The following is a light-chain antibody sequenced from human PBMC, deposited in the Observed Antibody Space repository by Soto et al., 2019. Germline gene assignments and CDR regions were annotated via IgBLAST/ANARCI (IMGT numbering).Light chain of an antibody. CDR3: ISYTGTSTPYV. Sequence: LTEPASVSGSPGQAITISCTGTSSDVGVYNHVSWYQQRPGKAPKLMIYGVADRPSGVSSRFSGSKSGNTASLTISGLQAEDEADYYCISYTGTSTPYVLGTGTKVTVL. V-gene: IGLV2-14*01. CDR1: SSDVGVYNH. J-gene: IGLJ1*01. CDR2: GVA.